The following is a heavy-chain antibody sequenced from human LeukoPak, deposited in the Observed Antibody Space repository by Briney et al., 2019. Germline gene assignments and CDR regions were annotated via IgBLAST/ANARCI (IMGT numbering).Heavy chain of an antibody. J-gene: IGHJ5*02. CDR1: GFTFSSYW. CDR3: ARDDRATEALGS. CDR2: INQDGSDK. D-gene: IGHD1-26*01. V-gene: IGHV3-7*01. Sequence: RGSLRLSCAASGFTFSSYWMSWVRHAPGMGLEWLGNINQDGSDKNYGDSVKGRFTISRDNAKNSLYLQMDSVTAEDTAVYYCARDDRATEALGSWGQGTLVTVSS.